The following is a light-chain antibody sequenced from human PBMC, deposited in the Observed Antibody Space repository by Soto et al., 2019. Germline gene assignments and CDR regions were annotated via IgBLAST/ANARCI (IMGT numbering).Light chain of an antibody. CDR1: SSDIGGYNY. Sequence: QSALTQPASVSGSPGQSITISCTGTSSDIGGYNYVSWFQQHPGKDPKLMIYDVSNRPSGVSDRFSGSKSGNTASLTISGLQPEDEADYYCSSHTSSSTWVFGGGTKLTVL. J-gene: IGLJ3*02. V-gene: IGLV2-14*01. CDR3: SSHTSSSTWV. CDR2: DVS.